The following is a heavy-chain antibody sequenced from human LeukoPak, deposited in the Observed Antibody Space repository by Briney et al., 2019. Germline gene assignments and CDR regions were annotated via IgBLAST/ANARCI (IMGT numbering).Heavy chain of an antibody. Sequence: SETLSLTCTVSGYSISSGYYWGWIRQPPGKGLEWIGSIYHSGSTYYNPSLKSRITVSVDTSKNQFSLKLSSVTAADTAVYYCARDILDSSGWFPIYYFDYWGQGTLVTVSS. J-gene: IGHJ4*02. CDR2: IYHSGST. D-gene: IGHD6-19*01. CDR3: ARDILDSSGWFPIYYFDY. V-gene: IGHV4-38-2*02. CDR1: GYSISSGYY.